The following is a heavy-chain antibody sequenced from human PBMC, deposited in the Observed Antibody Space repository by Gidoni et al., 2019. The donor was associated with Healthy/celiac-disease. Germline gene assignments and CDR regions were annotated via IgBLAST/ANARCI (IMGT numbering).Heavy chain of an antibody. V-gene: IGHV4-34*01. CDR1: GGSFSGYY. CDR3: ARGGGFGLIDY. J-gene: IGHJ4*02. D-gene: IGHD3-10*01. Sequence: QVQLQQWGAGLLKPSETLSLTCAVYGGSFSGYYWSWIRQPPGKGLEWIGEINHSGSTNYNPSLKSRVTISVDTSKNQFSLKLSSVTAADTAVYYCARGGGFGLIDYWGQGTLVTVSS. CDR2: INHSGST.